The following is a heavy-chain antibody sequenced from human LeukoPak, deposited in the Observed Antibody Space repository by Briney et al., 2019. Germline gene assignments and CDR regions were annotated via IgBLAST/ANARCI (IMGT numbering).Heavy chain of an antibody. D-gene: IGHD3-22*01. CDR1: GGSISSSSYY. CDR3: ARGGFYYDTTGFMGIEN. V-gene: IGHV4-39*07. CDR2: IYYSGIT. J-gene: IGHJ4*02. Sequence: SETLSLTCTVYGGSISSSSYYWGWIRQPPEKGLEWIGSIYYSGITNYNPSLKSRVTISVDTSKNQFSLKLSSVTAADTAVYFCARGGFYYDTTGFMGIENWGQGTLVTVSS.